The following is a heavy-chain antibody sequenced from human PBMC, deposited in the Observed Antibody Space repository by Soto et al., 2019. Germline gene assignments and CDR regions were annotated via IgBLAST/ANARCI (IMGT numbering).Heavy chain of an antibody. D-gene: IGHD2-8*02. CDR2: IYYTGTT. CDR3: ARVGSTETCLDA. CDR1: GASVSAGSYY. Sequence: QVQLQESGPGLVRPSETLSLTCAVSGASVSAGSYYWSWIRQPPGKGLEWIGFIYYTGTTNYNPSLKSRVTMSVDTSKNQVSLTLTSVTAADTAVYYCARVGSTETCLDAWGEGTRVTVAS. V-gene: IGHV4-61*01. J-gene: IGHJ5*02.